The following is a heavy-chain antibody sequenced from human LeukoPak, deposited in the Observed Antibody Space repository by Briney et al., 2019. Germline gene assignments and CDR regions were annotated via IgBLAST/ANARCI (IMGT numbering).Heavy chain of an antibody. CDR2: IYYSGST. Sequence: SETLSLTCTVSGGSISSSSYYWGWIRQPPGKGLEWIGSIYYSGSTYYNPSLKSRVTISVDTSKNQFSLKLSSVTAADTAVYYCARGNCSSTSCSPPVYCGQGTLVTVSS. V-gene: IGHV4-39*01. J-gene: IGHJ4*02. D-gene: IGHD2-2*01. CDR3: ARGNCSSTSCSPPVY. CDR1: GGSISSSSYY.